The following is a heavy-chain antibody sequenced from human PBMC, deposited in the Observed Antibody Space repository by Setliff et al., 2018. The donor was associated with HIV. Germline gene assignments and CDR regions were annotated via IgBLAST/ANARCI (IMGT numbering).Heavy chain of an antibody. CDR2: IKSETDGGTT. CDR1: GFTFSNTW. V-gene: IGHV3-15*01. D-gene: IGHD6-13*01. CDR3: TTVKIAAAGIYWYFDL. J-gene: IGHJ2*01. Sequence: GGSLRLSCAASGFTFSNTWMNWVRQAPGKGLKWVGRIKSETDGGTTDYAAPVKGRFTISRDDSKNTLYLQMNSLKTEDTAVYYCTTVKIAAAGIYWYFDLWGRG.